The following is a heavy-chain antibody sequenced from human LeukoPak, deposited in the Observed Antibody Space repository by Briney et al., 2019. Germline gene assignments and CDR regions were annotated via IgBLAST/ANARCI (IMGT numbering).Heavy chain of an antibody. CDR2: VSYSGTV. V-gene: IGHV4-39*07. J-gene: IGHJ4*02. CDR1: GVSISSDDYF. Sequence: SETLSLTCTVSGVSISSDDYFWGWLRQSPGKGLEWIASVSYSGTVYYNPSLESRVTISLDTSKNQFSLRLSSVTAADTAVYYCARGQKYRSGYTVTELGSGYFDYWGQGPLVTVSS. D-gene: IGHD5-18*01. CDR3: ARGQKYRSGYTVTELGSGYFDY.